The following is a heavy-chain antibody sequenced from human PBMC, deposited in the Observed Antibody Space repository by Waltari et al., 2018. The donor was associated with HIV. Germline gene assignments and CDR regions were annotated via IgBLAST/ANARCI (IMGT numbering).Heavy chain of an antibody. CDR3: ANLARLGYCSGGSCYPDAFDI. CDR1: GFTFSSYG. D-gene: IGHD2-15*01. CDR2: ISYDGSNK. Sequence: QVQLVESGGGVVQHGRSLRLSCAASGFTFSSYGMPWVRQAPGKGLEWVAVISYDGSNKYYADSVKGRFTISRDNSKNTLYLQMNSLRAEDTAVYYCANLARLGYCSGGSCYPDAFDIWGQGTMVTVSS. J-gene: IGHJ3*02. V-gene: IGHV3-30*18.